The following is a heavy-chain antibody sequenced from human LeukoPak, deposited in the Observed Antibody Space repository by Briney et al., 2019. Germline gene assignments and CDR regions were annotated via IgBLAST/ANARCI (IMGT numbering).Heavy chain of an antibody. CDR3: ARRGMAAAGGFDC. V-gene: IGHV4-39*01. CDR2: IYYSGST. CDR1: SGSISSSSYY. J-gene: IGHJ4*02. D-gene: IGHD6-13*01. Sequence: PSETLSLTCTVSSGSISSSSYYWGWIRQPPGKGLEWIGSIYYSGSTYYNPSLKSRVTISVDTSKNQFSLKLSSVTAADTAFYYCARRGMAAAGGFDCWGQGTLVTVSS.